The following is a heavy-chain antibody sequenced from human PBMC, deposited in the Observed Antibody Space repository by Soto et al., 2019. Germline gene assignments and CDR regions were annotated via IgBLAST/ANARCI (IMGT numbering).Heavy chain of an antibody. CDR2: ISAYNGNT. CDR3: ARGLPYDSSGYYSPHWYFDL. Sequence: GSVKVSFKASGYPFTSYGISLVRQAPGQGLEWMGWISAYNGNTNYAQKLQGRVTMTTDTSTSTAYMELRSLRSDDTAVYYCARGLPYDSSGYYSPHWYFDLWGRGTMVTVSS. V-gene: IGHV1-18*04. J-gene: IGHJ2*01. D-gene: IGHD3-22*01. CDR1: GYPFTSYG.